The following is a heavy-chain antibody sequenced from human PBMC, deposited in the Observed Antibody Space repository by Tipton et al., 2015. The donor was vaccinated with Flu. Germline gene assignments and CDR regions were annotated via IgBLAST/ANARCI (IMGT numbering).Heavy chain of an antibody. Sequence: TLSLTCTVSGGSISSYYWHWIRQPSGKGLEWIGSIPDSGKTKYSPSLQSRVPISIDTSTNQFSLKLSSVTAADTAVYYCAGRGLLTRLTYWGQGTLGTVSS. D-gene: IGHD3-9*01. CDR1: GGSISSYY. J-gene: IGHJ4*02. V-gene: IGHV4-59*08. CDR2: IPDSGKT. CDR3: AGRGLLTRLTY.